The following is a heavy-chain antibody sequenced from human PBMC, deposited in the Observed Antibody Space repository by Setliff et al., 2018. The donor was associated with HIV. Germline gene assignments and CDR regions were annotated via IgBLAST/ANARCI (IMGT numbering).Heavy chain of an antibody. D-gene: IGHD3-9*01. CDR1: GGSISSSSHY. Sequence: SETLSLTCTVSGGSISSSSHYWGWIRQPPGKGLEWIGSIYYSGSTNYNPSLKSRVTISVDTSKNQFSLKLTSVTAADTAVYYCARGNYDILTGYYLLNWFDPWGQGTLVTVSS. CDR2: IYYSGST. V-gene: IGHV4-39*07. J-gene: IGHJ5*02. CDR3: ARGNYDILTGYYLLNWFDP.